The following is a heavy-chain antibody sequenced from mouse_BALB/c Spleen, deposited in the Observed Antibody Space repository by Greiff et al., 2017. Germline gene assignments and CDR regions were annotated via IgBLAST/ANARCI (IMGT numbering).Heavy chain of an antibody. D-gene: IGHD2-2*01. CDR2: ILPGSGST. Sequence: LVEPGASVKISCKATGYTFSSYWIEWVKQRPGHGLEWIGEILPGSGSTNYNEKFKGKATFTADTSSNTAYMQLSSLTSEDSAVYYCARSPYGYDVGAFAYWGQGTLVTVSA. CDR3: ARSPYGYDVGAFAY. J-gene: IGHJ3*01. V-gene: IGHV1-9*01. CDR1: GYTFSSYW.